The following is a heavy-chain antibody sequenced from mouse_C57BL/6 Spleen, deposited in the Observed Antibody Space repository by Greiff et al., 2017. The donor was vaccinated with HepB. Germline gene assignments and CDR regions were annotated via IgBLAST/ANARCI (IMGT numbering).Heavy chain of an antibody. Sequence: QVQLQQSGAELVKPGASVKISCKASGYAFSSYWMNWVKQRPGKGLEWIGQIYPGDGDTNYNGKFKGKATLTADKSSSTAYMQLSSLTSEDSAVYFCARLEGSSGFPWFAYWGQGTLVTVSA. D-gene: IGHD3-2*02. CDR1: GYAFSSYW. V-gene: IGHV1-80*01. CDR3: ARLEGSSGFPWFAY. J-gene: IGHJ3*01. CDR2: IYPGDGDT.